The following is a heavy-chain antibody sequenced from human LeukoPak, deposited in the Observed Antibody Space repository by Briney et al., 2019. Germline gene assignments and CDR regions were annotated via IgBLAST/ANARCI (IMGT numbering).Heavy chain of an antibody. CDR2: ISYDEAEK. CDR3: ARDRQGSFAY. J-gene: IGHJ4*02. D-gene: IGHD3-10*01. Sequence: GGSLRLSCAASGFSFTSYGMHWVRQPPGKGLEWVAAISYDEAEKYYTDSVKGRFTISRDNSKNTLYLQMNSLRAEDTAVYYCARDRQGSFAYWGQGALVTVSS. V-gene: IGHV3-30*03. CDR1: GFSFTSYG.